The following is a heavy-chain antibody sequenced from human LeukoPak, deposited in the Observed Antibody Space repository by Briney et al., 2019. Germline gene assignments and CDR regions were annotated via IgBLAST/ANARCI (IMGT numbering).Heavy chain of an antibody. CDR3: AREYSSGWYLDY. Sequence: SETLSLTCTVSGGSISTSSYYWGWVRQPPGKGLEWIGNIFYSGSTYYNPSLKSRVTISVDTSKNQFSLKLSSVTAADTAVYYCAREYSSGWYLDYWGQGTLVTVSS. J-gene: IGHJ4*02. CDR2: IFYSGST. CDR1: GGSISTSSYY. V-gene: IGHV4-39*07. D-gene: IGHD6-19*01.